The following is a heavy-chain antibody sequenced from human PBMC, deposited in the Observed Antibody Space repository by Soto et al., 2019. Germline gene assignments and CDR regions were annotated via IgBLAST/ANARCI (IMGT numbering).Heavy chain of an antibody. J-gene: IGHJ4*02. Sequence: QVQLVQSGAEVKKPGSSVKVSCKASGGTFSSYTISWVRQAPGQGLEWMGRIIPILGIANYAQKFQGRVTITADKSTSTADMELSSLRSEDTAVYYCARDPCSSTSCYGEFDYWGQGTLVTVSS. CDR2: IIPILGIA. V-gene: IGHV1-69*08. CDR3: ARDPCSSTSCYGEFDY. D-gene: IGHD2-2*01. CDR1: GGTFSSYT.